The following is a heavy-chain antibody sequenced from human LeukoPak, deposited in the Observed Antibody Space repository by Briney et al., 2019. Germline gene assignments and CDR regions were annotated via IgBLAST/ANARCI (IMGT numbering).Heavy chain of an antibody. Sequence: GGSLRLSCAASGFTFSSYGMHWVRQAPGKGLEWVAVISYDGSNKYYADSVKGRSTISRDYSKNTLYLQMNSLRAEDTAVYYCAKEKESSSWVEYFQHWGQGTLVTVSS. CDR2: ISYDGSNK. J-gene: IGHJ1*01. CDR1: GFTFSSYG. D-gene: IGHD6-13*01. V-gene: IGHV3-30*18. CDR3: AKEKESSSWVEYFQH.